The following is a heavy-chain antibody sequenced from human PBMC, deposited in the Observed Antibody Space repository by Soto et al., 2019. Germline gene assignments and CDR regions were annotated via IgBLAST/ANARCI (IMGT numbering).Heavy chain of an antibody. D-gene: IGHD2-2*01. CDR3: SRRDVFDL. CDR2: INSDGDVR. Sequence: GGSLRLSCKVSGFTLSTSAMNWVRQAPGKGLEWVSYINSDGDVRHYADSVKGRFTVSRDNAKKLVYLQMNNVGAADTAVYFCSRRDVFDLWGQGATVTVSS. V-gene: IGHV3-48*01. CDR1: GFTLSTSA. J-gene: IGHJ3*01.